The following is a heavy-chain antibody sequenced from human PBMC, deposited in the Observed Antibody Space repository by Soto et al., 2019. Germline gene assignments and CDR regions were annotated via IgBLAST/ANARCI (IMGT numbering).Heavy chain of an antibody. Sequence: GGSLRLSCAVSGFTFSSYAMHWVRQAPGKGLEWVAVISYDGSNKYYADSVKGRFTISRDNSKNTLYLQMNSLRAEDTAVYYCARELMAAGRWFDPWGQGTLVTVSS. CDR1: GFTFSSYA. CDR3: ARELMAAGRWFDP. D-gene: IGHD6-13*01. CDR2: ISYDGSNK. V-gene: IGHV3-30-3*01. J-gene: IGHJ5*02.